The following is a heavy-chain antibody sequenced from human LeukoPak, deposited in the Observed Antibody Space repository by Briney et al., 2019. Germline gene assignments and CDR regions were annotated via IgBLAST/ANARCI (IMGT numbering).Heavy chain of an antibody. V-gene: IGHV1-69-2*01. D-gene: IGHD1-1*01. Sequence: ASVKVSCKVSGYTFTDYYMHWVQQAPGKGLEWMGLVDPEDGETIYAEKFQGRVTITADTSTDTAYMELSSLRPEDTAVYYCATLELERRSVIDYWGQGTLVTVSS. CDR1: GYTFTDYY. CDR3: ATLELERRSVIDY. J-gene: IGHJ4*01. CDR2: VDPEDGET.